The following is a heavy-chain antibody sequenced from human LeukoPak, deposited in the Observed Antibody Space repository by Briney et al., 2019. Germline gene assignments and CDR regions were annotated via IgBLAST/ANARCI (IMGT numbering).Heavy chain of an antibody. CDR2: ISGSSIYI. Sequence: GGSLRLSCTASGFPFSNYSMNWVRQALGKGLEWVSSISGSSIYIYYADSVKGRFTLSRDNAKKSLYLQMNSLRAEDTAVYFCARVVGFSYYFDSWGQGTLVTVSS. CDR3: ARVVGFSYYFDS. CDR1: GFPFSNYS. D-gene: IGHD2-15*01. J-gene: IGHJ4*02. V-gene: IGHV3-21*01.